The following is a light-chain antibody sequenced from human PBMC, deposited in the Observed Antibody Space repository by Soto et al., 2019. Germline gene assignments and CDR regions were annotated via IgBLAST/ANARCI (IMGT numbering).Light chain of an antibody. V-gene: IGKV3-20*01. CDR2: RAS. Sequence: EIVLTQSPGTLSLSPGERATLSCRASQSVSSSYLAWYQQKPGQAPRLLIYRASSRATGIPDRFSGSGSGTDFTLTISRLEPEDFAVYYCQQYVSYWTFGQGTKVEIK. CDR3: QQYVSYWT. CDR1: QSVSSSY. J-gene: IGKJ1*01.